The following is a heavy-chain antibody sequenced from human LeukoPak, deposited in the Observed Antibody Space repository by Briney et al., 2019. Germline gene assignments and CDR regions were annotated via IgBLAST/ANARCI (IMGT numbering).Heavy chain of an antibody. D-gene: IGHD6-13*01. CDR2: ISWNSGSI. Sequence: PGGSLRLSYAASGFTFDDYAMHWVRQAPGKGLEWVSGISWNSGSIGYADSVKGRFTISRDNAKNSLYLQMNSLRAEDMALYYCAKDIGYSSSSGYMDVWGKGTTVTVSS. V-gene: IGHV3-9*03. CDR3: AKDIGYSSSSGYMDV. J-gene: IGHJ6*03. CDR1: GFTFDDYA.